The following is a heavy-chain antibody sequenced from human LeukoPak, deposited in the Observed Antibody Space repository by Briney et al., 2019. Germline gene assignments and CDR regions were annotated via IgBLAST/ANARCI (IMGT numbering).Heavy chain of an antibody. Sequence: SETLSLTCTVSGGSISSSSYYWGWIRQPPGKGLEWVGSIYYSGSTYSNPYLKSRVTISVDTSKNQFSLRLSSVTAADTAVYYCARQGKVGGYSYGIDYWGQGTLVTVSS. CDR2: IYYSGST. CDR3: ARQGKVGGYSYGIDY. V-gene: IGHV4-39*01. D-gene: IGHD5-18*01. CDR1: GGSISSSSYY. J-gene: IGHJ4*02.